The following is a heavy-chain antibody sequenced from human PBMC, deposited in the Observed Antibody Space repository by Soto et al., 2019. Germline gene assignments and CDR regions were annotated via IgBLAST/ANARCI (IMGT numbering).Heavy chain of an antibody. Sequence: QVQLQESGPGLVKPSQTLSLTCTVSGGSISGGGYYWSWIRQHPGKGLEWIGYIYYSGSTYYNPSLKSRVTISVDTSKNQFSLKLSSVTAADTAVYYCARDPQRDCGGDCYDYWGQGTLVTVSS. CDR1: GGSISGGGYY. CDR2: IYYSGST. D-gene: IGHD2-21*01. J-gene: IGHJ4*02. CDR3: ARDPQRDCGGDCYDY. V-gene: IGHV4-31*03.